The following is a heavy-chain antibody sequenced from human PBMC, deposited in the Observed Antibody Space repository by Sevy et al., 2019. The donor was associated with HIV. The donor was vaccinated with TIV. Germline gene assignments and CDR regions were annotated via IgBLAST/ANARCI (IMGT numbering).Heavy chain of an antibody. D-gene: IGHD2-15*01. CDR3: GSGTYCSGGSCQGRYYGMDV. J-gene: IGHJ6*02. CDR2: IIPIFGTA. V-gene: IGHV1-69*01. Sequence: ASVKVSCKASGGTFSSYAISWVRQAPGQGLEWMGGIIPIFGTANYPQKSQVRVTITADESTSSAYMELSSLRSEDTAVYYCGSGTYCSGGSCQGRYYGMDVWGRGTTVTVSS. CDR1: GGTFSSYA.